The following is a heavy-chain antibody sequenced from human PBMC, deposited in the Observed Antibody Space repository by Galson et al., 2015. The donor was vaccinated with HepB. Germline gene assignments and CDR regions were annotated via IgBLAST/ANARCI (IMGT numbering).Heavy chain of an antibody. CDR1: GFTFSSYS. CDR3: ARGFHRRLYDSSDYYPI. V-gene: IGHV3-48*01. CDR2: ISSSSTTI. Sequence: SLRLSCTASGFTFSSYSMNWVRQAPGKGLEWVSYISSSSTTIYYADSVKGRFTISRDNAKNSLYLQMNSLRGEDTAVYYCARGFHRRLYDSSDYYPIWGQGTTVSVSS. J-gene: IGHJ3*02. D-gene: IGHD3-22*01.